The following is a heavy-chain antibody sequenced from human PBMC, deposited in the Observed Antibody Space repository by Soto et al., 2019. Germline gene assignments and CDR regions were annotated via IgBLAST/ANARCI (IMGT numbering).Heavy chain of an antibody. V-gene: IGHV1-46*01. J-gene: IGHJ5*02. D-gene: IGHD3-3*01. CDR2: INPHGGST. CDR1: GDTFTSYY. Sequence: QVQLVQSGAEVKRPGASVKVSCKAPGDTFTSYYLNWVRQAPGQGLEWMGVINPHGGSTKYAQKFQGRITMTRDKSRSTVYMELSRLRSDDTAIYYCARSSGGNFGIIIEGSNWFDPWGQGTLVTVSS. CDR3: ARSSGGNFGIIIEGSNWFDP.